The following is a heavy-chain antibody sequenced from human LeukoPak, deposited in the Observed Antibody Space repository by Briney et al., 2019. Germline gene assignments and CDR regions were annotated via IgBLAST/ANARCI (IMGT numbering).Heavy chain of an antibody. V-gene: IGHV3-48*03. Sequence: GGSLRLSCAASGFTFSGYEMNLVRPAPGKGLEWVSYISNNGGTISYSDSVKGRFPISRDNAQNALFLQMNSLRAEDTAVYYCARDAYTYGMVFDYWGQGTLVTVSS. CDR1: GFTFSGYE. CDR2: ISNNGGTI. J-gene: IGHJ4*02. CDR3: ARDAYTYGMVFDY. D-gene: IGHD5-18*01.